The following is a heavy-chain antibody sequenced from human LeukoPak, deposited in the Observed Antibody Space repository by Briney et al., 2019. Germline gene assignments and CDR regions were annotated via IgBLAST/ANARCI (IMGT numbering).Heavy chain of an antibody. Sequence: SETLSLTCTVSGGSISSYYWSWIRQPPGKGLEWIGYIDYSGSTNYNPSLKSRVTISVDTSKNQFSLKLSSVTAADTAVYFCARTDGKQLPPRFWGQGTTVTVSS. CDR3: ARTDGKQLPPRF. J-gene: IGHJ6*02. V-gene: IGHV4-59*08. CDR1: GGSISSYY. D-gene: IGHD5-18*01. CDR2: IDYSGST.